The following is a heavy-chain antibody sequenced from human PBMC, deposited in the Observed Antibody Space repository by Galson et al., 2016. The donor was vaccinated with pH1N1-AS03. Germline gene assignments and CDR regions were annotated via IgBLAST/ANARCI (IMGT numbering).Heavy chain of an antibody. Sequence: SLRLSCAVSGFTVSSKYMSWVRQAPEKGLEWVSSIYSGGSTYYTDSVKGQFTISRDDSKATLFLQMSSLRPEDTAVYYCASVTSAWPTVGAFGIWGQGTVVTVSS. V-gene: IGHV3-66*02. D-gene: IGHD4-23*01. CDR3: ASVTSAWPTVGAFGI. CDR2: IYSGGST. J-gene: IGHJ3*02. CDR1: GFTVSSKY.